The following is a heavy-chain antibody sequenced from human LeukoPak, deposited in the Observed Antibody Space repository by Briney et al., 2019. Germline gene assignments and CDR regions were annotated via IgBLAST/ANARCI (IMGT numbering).Heavy chain of an antibody. V-gene: IGHV3-53*01. J-gene: IGHJ2*01. CDR2: IYSGGNT. Sequence: PGGSLRLSCAASGFTVSSNYMSWVRQAPGKGLEWVSVIYSGGNTYYADPVKGRFTISRGNSKNTLYLQMNSLRAEDTAVYYCARRYYYDSSGHYWYLDLWGRGTLVTVSS. CDR3: ARRYYYDSSGHYWYLDL. D-gene: IGHD3-22*01. CDR1: GFTVSSNY.